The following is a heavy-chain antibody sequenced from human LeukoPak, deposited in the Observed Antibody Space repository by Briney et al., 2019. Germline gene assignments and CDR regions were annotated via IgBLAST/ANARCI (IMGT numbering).Heavy chain of an antibody. J-gene: IGHJ1*01. CDR2: IIPIFGTA. CDR3: AGLNYYDSSGYPQTEYLQH. D-gene: IGHD3-22*01. CDR1: GGTFSSYA. V-gene: IGHV1-69*05. Sequence: ASVKVSCKASGGTFSSYAISWVRQAPGQGLEWMGRIIPIFGTANYAQKFQGRVTITTDESTSTAYMELSSLRSEDTAVYYCAGLNYYDSSGYPQTEYLQHWGQGTLVTVSS.